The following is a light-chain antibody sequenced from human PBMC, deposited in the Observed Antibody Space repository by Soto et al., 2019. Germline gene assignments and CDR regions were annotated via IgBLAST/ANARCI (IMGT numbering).Light chain of an antibody. J-gene: IGKJ1*01. CDR1: QTVSIW. CDR3: QQYNSYPWT. Sequence: DIQMTQSPSTLSASVGDGVTITCRASQTVSIWLAWYQQKPGKAPKLLIYKASNLETGVPSRFSGSGSGTEFTLTISSLQPDDFATYYCQQYNSYPWTFGQGTKVEL. V-gene: IGKV1-5*03. CDR2: KAS.